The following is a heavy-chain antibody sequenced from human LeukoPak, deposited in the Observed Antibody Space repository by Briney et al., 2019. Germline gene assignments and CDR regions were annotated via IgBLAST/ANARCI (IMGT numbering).Heavy chain of an antibody. D-gene: IGHD1-26*01. V-gene: IGHV3-21*01. CDR2: ISSSSSYI. CDR1: GFTFSSYW. CDR3: ARTSGSYASGY. Sequence: GGSLRLSCAASGFTFSSYWMSWVRQAPGKGLEWVSSISSSSSYIYYADSVKGRFTISRDNAKNSLYLQMNSLRAEDTAVYYCARTSGSYASGYWGQGTLVTVSS. J-gene: IGHJ4*02.